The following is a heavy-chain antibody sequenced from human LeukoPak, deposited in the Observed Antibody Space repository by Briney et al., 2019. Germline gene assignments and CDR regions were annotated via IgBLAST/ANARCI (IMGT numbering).Heavy chain of an antibody. CDR3: ANRNAPGIAGY. J-gene: IGHJ4*02. D-gene: IGHD6-13*01. CDR1: GFTFSSYA. Sequence: GGSLRLSCAASGFTFSSYAMSWVRQAPGKGLEWVSAISGSGGSTYYADSVKGRFTISRDNSKNTLYLQMNSLRAEDTAVYYCANRNAPGIAGYWGRGTLVTVSS. V-gene: IGHV3-23*01. CDR2: ISGSGGST.